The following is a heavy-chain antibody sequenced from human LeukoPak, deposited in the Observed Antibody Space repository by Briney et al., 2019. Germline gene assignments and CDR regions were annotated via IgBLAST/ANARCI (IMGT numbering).Heavy chain of an antibody. D-gene: IGHD2-21*02. J-gene: IGHJ4*02. CDR3: ARFRTWGDKAFDY. CDR2: ISGSSGII. V-gene: IGHV3-48*01. Sequence: HPGGSLRLSCAASGFTFNTYTMNWVRQAPGKGLEWVSYISGSSGIIDYADSVRGRFTISRDNAKNSLYLQMNSLRAEDTAVYYCARFRTWGDKAFDYWGQGTLVTVSS. CDR1: GFTFNTYT.